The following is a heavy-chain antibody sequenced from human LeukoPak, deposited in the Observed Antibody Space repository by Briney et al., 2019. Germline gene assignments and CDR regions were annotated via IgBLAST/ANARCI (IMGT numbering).Heavy chain of an antibody. D-gene: IGHD3-9*01. Sequence: GSLRLSCAASGFTFDDYGMSWVRQAPGKGLEWIGEINHSGSTNYNPSLKSRVTISVDTSKNQFSLKLSSMTAADTAVYYCARHAAVAYFDILTEEDYWGQGTLVTVSS. CDR2: INHSGST. V-gene: IGHV4-34*01. CDR1: GFTFDDYG. CDR3: ARHAAVAYFDILTEEDY. J-gene: IGHJ4*02.